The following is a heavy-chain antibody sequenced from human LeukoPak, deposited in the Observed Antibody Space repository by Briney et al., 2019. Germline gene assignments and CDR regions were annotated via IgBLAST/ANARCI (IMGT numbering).Heavy chain of an antibody. CDR3: ASPQTPGYYYDSSGYYSLFY. D-gene: IGHD3-22*01. CDR2: ISAYNGNT. J-gene: IGHJ4*02. V-gene: IGHV1-18*01. CDR1: GYTFTSYG. Sequence: GASVKVSCKASGYTFTSYGISWVRQAPGQGLEWMGWISAYNGNTNYAQKLQGRVTMTTDTSTSTAYMELRSLRSEDTAVYYCASPQTPGYYYDSSGYYSLFYWGQGTLVTVSS.